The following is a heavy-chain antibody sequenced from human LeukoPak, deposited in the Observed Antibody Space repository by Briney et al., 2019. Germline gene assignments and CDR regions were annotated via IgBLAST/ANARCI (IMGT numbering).Heavy chain of an antibody. CDR1: GFTFSSYW. D-gene: IGHD2-2*01. V-gene: IGHV3-7*01. CDR3: ARDRRYCSSTSCYRNNYFDY. J-gene: IGHJ4*02. Sequence: GGSLRLSCAASGFTFSSYWMSWVRQAPGKGLEWVANIKQDGSEKYYVDSVKGRFTISRDNAKNSLYLQMNSLRAEDTAVYYCARDRRYCSSTSCYRNNYFDYWGQGTLVTVSS. CDR2: IKQDGSEK.